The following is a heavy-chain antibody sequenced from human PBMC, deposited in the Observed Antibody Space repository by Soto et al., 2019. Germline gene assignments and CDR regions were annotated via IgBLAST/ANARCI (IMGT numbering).Heavy chain of an antibody. J-gene: IGHJ3*02. D-gene: IGHD2-15*01. CDR2: IYPGDSDT. CDR1: GYSFTSYW. Sequence: PGESLKISCKGSGYSFTSYWIGWVRQMPGKGLEWMGIIYPGDSDTRYSPSFQGQVTISADKSISTAYLQWSSLKASDTAMYYCARRGYCSGGSCDDAFDIWGQGTMVTVSS. V-gene: IGHV5-51*01. CDR3: ARRGYCSGGSCDDAFDI.